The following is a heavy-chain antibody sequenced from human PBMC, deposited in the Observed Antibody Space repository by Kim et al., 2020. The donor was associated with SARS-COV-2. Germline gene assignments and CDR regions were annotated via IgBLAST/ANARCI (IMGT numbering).Heavy chain of an antibody. V-gene: IGHV3-43*01. CDR3: AKDMSRGSVGYYLDFQH. Sequence: GGSLRLSCAASGFTFDDYTMLWVRQAPGKGLEWISLITWDSSNTYSADSVKGRFTISRDNSKNSLYLQMNSLRTDDTAFYYCAKDMSRGSVGYYLDFQHGGQGTLVTVSS. CDR2: ITWDSSNT. CDR1: GFTFDDYT. J-gene: IGHJ1*01. D-gene: IGHD2-21*01.